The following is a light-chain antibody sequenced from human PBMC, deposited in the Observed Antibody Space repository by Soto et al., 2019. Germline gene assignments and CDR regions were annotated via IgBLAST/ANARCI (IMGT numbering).Light chain of an antibody. V-gene: IGKV1-12*01. CDR1: QGIGNW. Sequence: DIQMTQSPSSVSASVGDGVTIACRASQGIGNWLAWYQQKPGRAPKLLIYAASTLQSGVPSRFSCSGSGTDFTLSISSLQPEDCATYYCQQTNSFPRTCGQGTKVEVK. CDR2: AAS. J-gene: IGKJ1*01. CDR3: QQTNSFPRT.